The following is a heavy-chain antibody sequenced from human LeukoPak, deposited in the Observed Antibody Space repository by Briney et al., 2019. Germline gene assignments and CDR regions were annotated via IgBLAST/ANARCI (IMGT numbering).Heavy chain of an antibody. D-gene: IGHD7-27*01. Sequence: GGSLRLSCAASGFTFSSYEMNWVRQAPGKGLEWVSYISSSGSTIYYADSVKGRFTISGDNAKNSLYLQMNSLRAEDTAVYYCASVNWGSLDYWGQGTLVTVSS. V-gene: IGHV3-48*03. CDR2: ISSSGSTI. J-gene: IGHJ4*02. CDR1: GFTFSSYE. CDR3: ASVNWGSLDY.